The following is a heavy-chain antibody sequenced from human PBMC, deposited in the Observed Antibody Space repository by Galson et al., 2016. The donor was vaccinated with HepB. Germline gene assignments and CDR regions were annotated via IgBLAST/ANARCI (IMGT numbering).Heavy chain of an antibody. Sequence: SVKVSCKASGYVFTSYYMHWVRQAPGQGLEWMGIVNPITSRTTYAQKFQGRVTMTGDTSTNTVYMELNRLTSEDTATYYCVRDFFGQQLADFDVRGQGTLTMAGNTPTKTDYMERNRWTSKDPATYFWVRDFCGQRLAAFDYWGQGTLVTVSS. CDR2: VNPITSRT. D-gene: IGHD6-13*01. CDR3: VRDFFGQQLADFDVRGQGTLTMAGNTPTKTDYMERNRWTSKDPATYFWVRDFCGQRLAAFDY. CDR1: GYVFTSYY. J-gene: IGHJ4*02. V-gene: IGHV1-46*01.